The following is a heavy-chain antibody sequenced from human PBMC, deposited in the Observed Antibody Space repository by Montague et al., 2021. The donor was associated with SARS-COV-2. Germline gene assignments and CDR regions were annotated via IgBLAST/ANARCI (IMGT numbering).Heavy chain of an antibody. CDR1: GGSFSDYY. J-gene: IGHJ4*03. D-gene: IGHD2-2*03. Sequence: SETLSLTCAVYGGSFSDYYWGWIRQPPGGGLEWIGRINHGGSTKYNPSLKSRVTISIDTSKNQFSLKLSSVTAADTAVYYCARGTPGYWGQGTLVTVSS. CDR2: INHGGST. V-gene: IGHV4-34*01. CDR3: ARGTPGY.